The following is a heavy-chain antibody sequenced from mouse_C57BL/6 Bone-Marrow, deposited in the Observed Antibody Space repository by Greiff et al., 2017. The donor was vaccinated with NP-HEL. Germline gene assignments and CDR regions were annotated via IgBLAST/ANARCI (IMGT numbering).Heavy chain of an antibody. D-gene: IGHD2-1*01. V-gene: IGHV1-62-2*01. J-gene: IGHJ2*01. CDR3: ARHEGGPHYGKGLDY. CDR1: GYTFTEYT. Sequence: VKLMESGAELVKPGASVKLSCKASGYTFTEYTIHWVKQRSGQGLEWIGWFYPGSGSIKYNEKFKDKATLTADKSSSTVYMELSRLTSEDSAVYFCARHEGGPHYGKGLDYWGQGTTLTVSS. CDR2: FYPGSGSI.